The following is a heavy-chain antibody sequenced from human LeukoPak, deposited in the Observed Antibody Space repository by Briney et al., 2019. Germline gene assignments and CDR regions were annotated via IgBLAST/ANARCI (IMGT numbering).Heavy chain of an antibody. V-gene: IGHV3-30*03. CDR3: ARDLSPYGDLTIFDY. Sequence: GGSLRLSCAASGFIFSNYGMNWVRQAPGKGLEWVAVISYDGSNKYYADSVKGRFTISRDNSKNTLYLQMNSLRAEDTAVYYCARDLSPYGDLTIFDYWGQGTLVTVSS. D-gene: IGHD4-17*01. J-gene: IGHJ4*02. CDR1: GFIFSNYG. CDR2: ISYDGSNK.